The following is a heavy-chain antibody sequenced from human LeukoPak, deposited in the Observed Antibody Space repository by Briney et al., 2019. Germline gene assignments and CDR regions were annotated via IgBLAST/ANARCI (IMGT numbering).Heavy chain of an antibody. CDR2: IYSGGST. CDR1: GFTFSSNY. V-gene: IGHV3-53*01. CDR3: ARAGYGDYYFDY. D-gene: IGHD4-17*01. J-gene: IGHJ4*02. Sequence: GGSLRLSCAASGFTFSSNYMSWVRQAPGKGLEGVSVIYSGGSTYYGDSVKGRFTISRDNSKNTLYLQMNSLRAEDTAVYYCARAGYGDYYFDYWGQGTLVTVSS.